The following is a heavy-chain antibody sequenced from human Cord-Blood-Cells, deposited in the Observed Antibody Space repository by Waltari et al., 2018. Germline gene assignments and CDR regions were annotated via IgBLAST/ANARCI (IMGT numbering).Heavy chain of an antibody. Sequence: QVQLQESGPGLVKPSETLSLTCTVSGGPISSYYWSWLRQPAGKGLEWIGRIYTSGSTNYNPSLKSRVTMSVDTSKNQFSLKLSSVTAADTAVYYCARISLDHTYDFWSGYQYYFDYWGQGTLVTVSS. D-gene: IGHD3-3*01. CDR1: GGPISSYY. CDR2: IYTSGST. CDR3: ARISLDHTYDFWSGYQYYFDY. V-gene: IGHV4-4*07. J-gene: IGHJ4*02.